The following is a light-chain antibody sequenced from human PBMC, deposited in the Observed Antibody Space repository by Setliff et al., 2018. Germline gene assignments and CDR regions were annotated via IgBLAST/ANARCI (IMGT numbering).Light chain of an antibody. J-gene: IGLJ1*01. V-gene: IGLV2-11*01. CDR2: DVS. Sequence: QSVLTQPRSVSGSPGQSVTISCTGTSSDVGGYNYVSWYQQHPGKAPKVMIYDVSKRPSGVPDRFSGSKSGNTASLTISGLQAEDGAEYYCCSYAGSYTYVFGTGTKVTVL. CDR1: SSDVGGYNY. CDR3: CSYAGSYTYV.